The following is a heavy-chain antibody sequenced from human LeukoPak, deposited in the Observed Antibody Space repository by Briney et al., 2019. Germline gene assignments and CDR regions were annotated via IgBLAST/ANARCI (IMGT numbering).Heavy chain of an antibody. J-gene: IGHJ4*02. V-gene: IGHV3-53*01. CDR1: GFSVSSNY. D-gene: IGHD6-19*01. CDR2: IYSRGST. CDR3: ARDSSSGWYHDY. Sequence: GGSLRLSCAASGFSVSSNYLSWVRQAPGRGLEWVSVIYSRGSTSYADSVKGRFTVSRDSFKNTLYLQMTSLRAEDTAVYYCARDSSSGWYHDYWGQGTLVTVSS.